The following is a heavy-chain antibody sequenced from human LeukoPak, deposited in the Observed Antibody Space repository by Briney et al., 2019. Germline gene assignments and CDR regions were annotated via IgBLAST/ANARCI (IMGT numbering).Heavy chain of an antibody. Sequence: GASVKVSCKASEYTFTGYYMHWVRQAPGQGLEWMGWINPNSGATNYAQKFQGRVTMTRDTSISTAYMELSRLRSDDTAVYYCARDPLRGDAFDIWGQGTMVTVSS. D-gene: IGHD4-17*01. V-gene: IGHV1-2*02. CDR3: ARDPLRGDAFDI. J-gene: IGHJ3*02. CDR2: INPNSGAT. CDR1: EYTFTGYY.